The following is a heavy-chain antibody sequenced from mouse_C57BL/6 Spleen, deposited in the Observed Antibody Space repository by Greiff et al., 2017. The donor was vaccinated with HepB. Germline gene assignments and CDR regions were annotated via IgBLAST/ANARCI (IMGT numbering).Heavy chain of an antibody. Sequence: QVQLQQPGAELVKPGASVKLSCKASGYTFTSYWMHWVKQRPGQGLEWIGMIHPNSGSTNYNEKFKSKATLTVDKSSSTAYMQLSSLTSDDSAVYYCARGLPPHGPFAYWGQGTLVTVSA. CDR2: IHPNSGST. J-gene: IGHJ3*01. V-gene: IGHV1-64*01. CDR1: GYTFTSYW. D-gene: IGHD6-1*01. CDR3: ARGLPPHGPFAY.